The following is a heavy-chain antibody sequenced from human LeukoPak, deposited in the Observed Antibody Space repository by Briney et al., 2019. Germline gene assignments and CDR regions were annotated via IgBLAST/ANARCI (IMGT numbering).Heavy chain of an antibody. CDR2: ISASNGNT. CDR3: ARNYYGSRSSDAFDV. Sequence: ASVKVSCKASGYTFTNYGITWMRQTPGPGLEWMGWISASNGNTNYAQRFQGSITMTTDTSTSTVDMELRSLTSDDTALYYCARNYYGSRSSDAFDVWGQGASVVVSS. CDR1: GYTFTNYG. D-gene: IGHD3-10*01. J-gene: IGHJ3*01. V-gene: IGHV1-18*01.